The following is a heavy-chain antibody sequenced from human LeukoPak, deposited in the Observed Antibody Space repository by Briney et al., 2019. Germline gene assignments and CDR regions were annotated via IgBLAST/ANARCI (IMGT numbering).Heavy chain of an antibody. J-gene: IGHJ4*02. D-gene: IGHD3-16*01. Sequence: SETLSLTCAVYGGSFSGYYWSWIRQPPGKGLEWIGEINHSGSTNYNPSLKSRVTISVDTSKNQFSLRLSSVTAADTAVYYCARHREGGFDYWGQGTLVTVSS. CDR3: ARHREGGFDY. V-gene: IGHV4-34*01. CDR2: INHSGST. CDR1: GGSFSGYY.